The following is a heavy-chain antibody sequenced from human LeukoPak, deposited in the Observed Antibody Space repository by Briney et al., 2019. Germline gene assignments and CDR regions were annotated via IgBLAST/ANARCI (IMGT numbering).Heavy chain of an antibody. Sequence: SETLSLTCTVSGGSISSGDDYWSWIRQPPGKGLEWIGCVYHSGTTYYNPSLKSRASISVDTSKNQFSLKLSSVTAADTAVYFCARLVGYYSRGSCYHFDYWGQGSLVTVPS. CDR2: VYHSGTT. V-gene: IGHV4-30-4*01. J-gene: IGHJ4*02. CDR3: ARLVGYYSRGSCYHFDY. D-gene: IGHD2-15*01. CDR1: GGSISSGDDY.